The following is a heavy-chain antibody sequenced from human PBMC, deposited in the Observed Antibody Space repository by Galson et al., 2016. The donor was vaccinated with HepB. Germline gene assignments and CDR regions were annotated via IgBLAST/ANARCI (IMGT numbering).Heavy chain of an antibody. Sequence: SVKVSCKASGGTFGTYTLNWLRQAPGKGPEWMGRLVPIVNLANYVQRLQGRLTITADTSTSTTYMELRSLRFDDTALYYCARDVQYRFDSWGQGTLVTVSS. CDR1: GGTFGTYT. CDR3: ARDVQYRFDS. CDR2: LVPIVNLA. D-gene: IGHD2/OR15-2a*01. V-gene: IGHV1-69*04. J-gene: IGHJ4*02.